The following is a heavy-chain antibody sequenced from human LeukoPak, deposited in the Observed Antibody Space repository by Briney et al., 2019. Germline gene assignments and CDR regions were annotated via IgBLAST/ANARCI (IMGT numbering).Heavy chain of an antibody. Sequence: GASVKVSCKASGGTFSSYAISWVRQAPGQGLEWMGGLIPIFGTANYAQKFQGRVTITADESTSTAYMELSSLRSEDTAVYYCARRSNYPYYYGMDVWGQGTTVTVSS. V-gene: IGHV1-69*13. CDR3: ARRSNYPYYYGMDV. CDR2: LIPIFGTA. J-gene: IGHJ6*02. D-gene: IGHD4-11*01. CDR1: GGTFSSYA.